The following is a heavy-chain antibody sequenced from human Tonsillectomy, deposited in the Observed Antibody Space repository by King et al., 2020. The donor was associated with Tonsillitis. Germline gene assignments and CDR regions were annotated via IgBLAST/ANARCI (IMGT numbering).Heavy chain of an antibody. CDR1: GFTVGTTY. V-gene: IGHV3-53*01. CDR3: ARDRSSGWFSLDY. J-gene: IGHJ4*02. D-gene: IGHD6-19*01. Sequence: VQLVESGGGLIQPGGSLRLSCAASGFTVGTTYMNWVRQAPGKGLEWVSVMYSGFTTYYADSVKGRFTISSDNAKNTLYLQMNNLRVEDTAVYYCARDRSSGWFSLDYWGQGTLVTVSS. CDR2: MYSGFTT.